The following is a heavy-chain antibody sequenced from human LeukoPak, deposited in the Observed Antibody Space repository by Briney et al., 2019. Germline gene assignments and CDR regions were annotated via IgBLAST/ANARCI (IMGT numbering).Heavy chain of an antibody. D-gene: IGHD2-21*01. Sequence: SETLSLTCTVSGYSINSGYFWGWIRQPPGMGLEWIGSIYSSGSTYYNPSLKSRVTISVDTSNNQFSLHLSSVTAADTALYFCARDGPYDCDAFHIWGQGTMVTVSS. CDR2: IYSSGST. CDR1: GYSINSGYF. J-gene: IGHJ3*02. V-gene: IGHV4-38-2*02. CDR3: ARDGPYDCDAFHI.